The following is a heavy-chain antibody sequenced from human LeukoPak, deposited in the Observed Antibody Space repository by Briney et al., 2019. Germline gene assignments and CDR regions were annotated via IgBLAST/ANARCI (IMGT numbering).Heavy chain of an antibody. J-gene: IGHJ5*02. CDR2: IYTDGST. V-gene: IGHV3-66*02. CDR1: GFSITDHH. D-gene: IGHD3-10*01. Sequence: GGSLRLSCAGAGFSITDHHMDWVRQAPGRGLEWVSLIYTDGSTHYADSVKGRFTMSRDSSKNTVYLKINSLRPEDTAMYFCVRDRAGAKAWVEFDPWGQGTLVTVSS. CDR3: VRDRAGAKAWVEFDP.